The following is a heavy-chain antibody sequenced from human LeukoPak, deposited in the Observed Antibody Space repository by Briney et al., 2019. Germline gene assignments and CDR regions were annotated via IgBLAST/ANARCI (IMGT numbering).Heavy chain of an antibody. V-gene: IGHV4-59*11. Sequence: PSETLSLTCTVTGGSISSHYWSWIRQPPGKGLEWIGYIYYSGSTNYNPSLKSRVTISVDTSKNQFSLKLSSVTAADTAVYYCASTAVDMATIHFDYWGQGTLVTVSS. J-gene: IGHJ4*02. CDR1: GGSISSHY. CDR3: ASTAVDMATIHFDY. CDR2: IYYSGST. D-gene: IGHD5-24*01.